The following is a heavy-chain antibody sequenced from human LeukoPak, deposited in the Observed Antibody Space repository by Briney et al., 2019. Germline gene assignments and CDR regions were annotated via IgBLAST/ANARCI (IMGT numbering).Heavy chain of an antibody. CDR3: AVDSSTWYPWSFDY. CDR2: IWYDGSNK. V-gene: IGHV3-30*02. J-gene: IGHJ4*02. Sequence: GGSLRPSCAASGFTFSSYGMHWVRQARGKGLEWVAVIWYDGSNKYYADSVKGRFTISRDNSKNTLYLQMNSLRTEDTAVYYCAVDSSTWYPWSFDYWGQGTLVTVSS. CDR1: GFTFSSYG. D-gene: IGHD6-13*01.